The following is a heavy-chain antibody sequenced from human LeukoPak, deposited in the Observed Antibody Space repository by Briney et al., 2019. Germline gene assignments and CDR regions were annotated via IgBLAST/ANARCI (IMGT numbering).Heavy chain of an antibody. CDR1: GYTFSSYD. V-gene: IGHV1-8*01. J-gene: IGHJ2*01. Sequence: ASVKVSCKASGYTFSSYDFNWLRQAAGQGLEWMGWMNPNSGTTGYAQKFQGRITMTGNTSINTAYMHLSSLTSDDTAVYYCTRDRSYPIWYFDLWGRGTLVTVSS. CDR2: MNPNSGTT. CDR3: TRDRSYPIWYFDL.